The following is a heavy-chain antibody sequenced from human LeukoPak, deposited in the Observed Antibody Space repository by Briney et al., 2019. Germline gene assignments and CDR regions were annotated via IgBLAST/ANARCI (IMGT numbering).Heavy chain of an antibody. Sequence: SETLSLTCSVSGGTISSSYWSWMRQPPGKGLEWIGYIHYSGTTKYNPSLQSRVIISVDTSKNQFSLNLRSVTAADTAVYYCARGYFDSSGYSNPFDYWGQGTLVTVSS. J-gene: IGHJ4*02. D-gene: IGHD3-22*01. CDR3: ARGYFDSSGYSNPFDY. V-gene: IGHV4-59*01. CDR1: GGTISSSY. CDR2: IHYSGTT.